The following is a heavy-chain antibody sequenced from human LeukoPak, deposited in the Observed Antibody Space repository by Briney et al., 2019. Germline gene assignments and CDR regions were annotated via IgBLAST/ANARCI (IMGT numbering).Heavy chain of an antibody. J-gene: IGHJ6*02. D-gene: IGHD1/OR15-1a*01. Sequence: KPSETLSLTCTVSGGSISSYYWSWIRQPPGKGLEWIGYIYYSGSTNYNPSLKSRVTISVDTSKNQFSLKLSSVTAADTAVYYCARGEQNYYGMDVWGQGTTVTVSS. CDR2: IYYSGST. CDR3: ARGEQNYYGMDV. V-gene: IGHV4-59*01. CDR1: GGSISSYY.